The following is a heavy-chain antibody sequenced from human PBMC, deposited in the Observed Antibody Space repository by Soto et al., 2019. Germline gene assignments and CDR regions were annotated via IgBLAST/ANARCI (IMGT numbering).Heavy chain of an antibody. CDR2: IYYSGST. V-gene: IGHV4-31*03. Sequence: SETLSLTCTVSGGSISSGGYYWSWIRQHPGKGLEWIGYIYYSGSTYYNPSLKSRVTISVDTSKNQFSLKLSSVTAADTAVYYCARDSFEVVAPTHLFDYWGQGTLVTVSS. CDR3: ARDSFEVVAPTHLFDY. CDR1: GGSISSGGYY. D-gene: IGHD2-15*01. J-gene: IGHJ4*02.